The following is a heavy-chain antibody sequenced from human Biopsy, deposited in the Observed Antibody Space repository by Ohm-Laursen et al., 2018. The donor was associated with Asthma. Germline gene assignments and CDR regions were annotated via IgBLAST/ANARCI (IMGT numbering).Heavy chain of an antibody. D-gene: IGHD3-3*01. J-gene: IGHJ6*02. CDR1: GYSISNSGYY. CDR2: IYHRGNT. Sequence: SQTLSLTCCVSGYSISNSGYYWTWVRQRPGKGLEWIGNIYHRGNTKYNPSLKSRLSFSVDTSKNQFSLKLSSVTAADTAIYFCARYYYDFWNRSVYTYFGMDVWGRGTTVVVSS. V-gene: IGHV4-31*03. CDR3: ARYYYDFWNRSVYTYFGMDV.